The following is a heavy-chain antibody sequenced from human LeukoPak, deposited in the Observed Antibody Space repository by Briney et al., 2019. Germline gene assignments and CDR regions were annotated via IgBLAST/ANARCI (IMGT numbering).Heavy chain of an antibody. CDR2: ISAYNGNT. D-gene: IGHD3-10*01. J-gene: IGHJ5*02. Sequence: ASVKVSCKASGGTFTSYAISWVRQAPGQGLEWMGWISAYNGNTNYAQKLQGRVTMTTDTSTSTAYMELRSLRSDDTAVYYCPRGGIRRYYGSGSYLLDWFDPWGQGTLVTVSS. CDR3: PRGGIRRYYGSGSYLLDWFDP. V-gene: IGHV1-18*01. CDR1: GGTFTSYA.